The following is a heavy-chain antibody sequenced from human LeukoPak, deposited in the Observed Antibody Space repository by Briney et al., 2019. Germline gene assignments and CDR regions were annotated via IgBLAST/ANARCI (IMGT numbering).Heavy chain of an antibody. J-gene: IGHJ4*02. CDR1: GFTFSNCA. V-gene: IGHV3-23*01. D-gene: IGHD2-21*02. CDR3: AKHLGTAPSYYFDY. CDR2: ISGGGGST. Sequence: GGSLRLSCAASGFTFSNCATSWVRQAAGKGLEWVSGISGGGGSTHYADSVKGRFTISRDNSKNTLYLQMNSLRAEDTAVYYCAKHLGTAPSYYFDYWDQGTPVTVSS.